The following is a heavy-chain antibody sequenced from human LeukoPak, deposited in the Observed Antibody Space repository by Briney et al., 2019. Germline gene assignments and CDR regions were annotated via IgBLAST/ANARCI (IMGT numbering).Heavy chain of an antibody. CDR2: IYTSGST. CDR3: ARDLAAMAPGGY. V-gene: IGHV3-53*01. CDR1: GFTVSSNY. J-gene: IGHJ4*02. D-gene: IGHD5-18*01. Sequence: GGSLRLSCAASGFTVSSNYMSWVRQAPGKGLEWVSVIYTSGSTYYTDSVKGRFTISRDNSKNTLYLQMNSLRPEDTAMYYCARDLAAMAPGGYWGQGTLDTVSS.